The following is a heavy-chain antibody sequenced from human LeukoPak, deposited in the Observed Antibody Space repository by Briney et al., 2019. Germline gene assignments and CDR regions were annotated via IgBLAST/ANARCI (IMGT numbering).Heavy chain of an antibody. CDR1: GYTLTELS. V-gene: IGHV1-24*01. J-gene: IGHJ4*02. Sequence: ASVKVSCKVSGYTLTELSMHWVRQAPGKGLEWMGGFDPEDGETIYAQKFQGRVTMTEDTSTDTAYMELSSLRSEDTAVYYCATAGYYYDSSGLIDYWSQGTLVTVSS. CDR3: ATAGYYYDSSGLIDY. D-gene: IGHD3-22*01. CDR2: FDPEDGET.